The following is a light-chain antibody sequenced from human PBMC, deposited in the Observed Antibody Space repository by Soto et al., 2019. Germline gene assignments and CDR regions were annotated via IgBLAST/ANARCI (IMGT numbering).Light chain of an antibody. CDR3: QQYNDWPPYT. CDR2: GAS. J-gene: IGKJ2*01. V-gene: IGKV3-15*01. Sequence: EILMTQSPGTLSVSPGESATLSCRASQSVAYNLAWYQQKPGQAPRLLIYGASTRATDIPARFSGSGFGTEFTLTINSLQSEDFAVYYCQQYNDWPPYTFGQGTKLHIK. CDR1: QSVAYN.